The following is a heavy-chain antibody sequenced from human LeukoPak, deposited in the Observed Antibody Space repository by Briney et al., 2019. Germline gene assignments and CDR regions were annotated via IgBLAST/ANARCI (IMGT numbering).Heavy chain of an antibody. CDR2: INQDGGET. D-gene: IGHD3-22*01. CDR3: ASPTSDYYDSSGYFGY. Sequence: GGSLRLSCAASGFSFSSWMAWVRQAPGQGLEWVANINQDGGETYYVDSVQGRFTISRDNAKNSLFLQMNSLRAEDTAVYYCASPTSDYYDSSGYFGYWGQGTLVTVSS. CDR1: GFSFSSW. J-gene: IGHJ4*02. V-gene: IGHV3-7*01.